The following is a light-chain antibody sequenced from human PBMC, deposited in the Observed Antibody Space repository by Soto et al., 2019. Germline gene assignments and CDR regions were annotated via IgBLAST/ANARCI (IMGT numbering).Light chain of an antibody. V-gene: IGKV1-5*03. CDR1: QSISSW. J-gene: IGKJ4*01. Sequence: DIQLTQSPSTLSASVGDRVTITCRASQSISSWLAWYQQKPGKAPKRLVYKASSLESGVPSRFSGSGSATESTLTFTPLQPDEFATYYCQQYEAYPLTFGGGTKVEI. CDR2: KAS. CDR3: QQYEAYPLT.